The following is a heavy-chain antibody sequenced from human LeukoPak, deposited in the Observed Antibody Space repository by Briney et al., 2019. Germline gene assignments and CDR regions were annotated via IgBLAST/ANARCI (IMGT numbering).Heavy chain of an antibody. V-gene: IGHV3-21*01. CDR3: ARGTQVVPAAMWKHFDY. D-gene: IGHD2-2*01. CDR2: ISSSSSYI. J-gene: IGHJ4*02. CDR1: GFTFSSYS. Sequence: GGSLRLSCAASGFTFSSYSMNWVRQAPGKGLEWVSSISSSSSYIYYADSVKGRFTISRDNAKNSLYLQMNSLRAEDTAVYYCARGTQVVPAAMWKHFDYWGQGTLVTVSS.